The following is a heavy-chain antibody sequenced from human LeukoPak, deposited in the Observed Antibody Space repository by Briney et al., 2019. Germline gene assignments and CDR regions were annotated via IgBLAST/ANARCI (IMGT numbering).Heavy chain of an antibody. CDR1: GFTFSSYS. V-gene: IGHV3-21*01. CDR2: ISSSSSYI. D-gene: IGHD3-16*01. CDR3: ARDRGERPFDY. Sequence: GGSLRLSCAASGFTFSSYSMTWVRQAPGKGLEWVSSISSSSSYIYYADSVKGPFTISRDNAKNSLYLQMNSLRAEDTAVYYCARDRGERPFDYWGQGTLVTVSS. J-gene: IGHJ4*02.